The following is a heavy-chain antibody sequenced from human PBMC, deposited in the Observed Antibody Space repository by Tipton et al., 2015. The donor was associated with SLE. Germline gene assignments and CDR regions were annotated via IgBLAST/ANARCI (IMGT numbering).Heavy chain of an antibody. CDR2: IKQDGSEK. D-gene: IGHD3-10*01. V-gene: IGHV3-7*01. CDR3: AKDVSAMVQGNWFGP. J-gene: IGHJ5*02. Sequence: SLRLSCAASGFTFSSYWMSWVRQAPGKGLEWVANIKQDGSEKYYVDSVKGRFTISRDNSKNTLYLQMNSLRAEDTAVYYCAKDVSAMVQGNWFGPWGQGTLVTVSS. CDR1: GFTFSSYW.